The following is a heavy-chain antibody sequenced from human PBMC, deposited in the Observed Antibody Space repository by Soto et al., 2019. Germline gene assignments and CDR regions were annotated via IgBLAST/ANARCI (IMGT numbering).Heavy chain of an antibody. D-gene: IGHD3-22*01. Sequence: SETLSLTCTVSGGSISSYYWSWIRQPPGKGLEWIGYIYYSGSTYYNPSLKSRVTISVDTSKNQFSLKLSSVTAADTAVYYCARPGDSSGYSFDYWGQGTLVTVSS. CDR1: GGSISSYY. J-gene: IGHJ4*02. CDR2: IYYSGST. V-gene: IGHV4-59*04. CDR3: ARPGDSSGYSFDY.